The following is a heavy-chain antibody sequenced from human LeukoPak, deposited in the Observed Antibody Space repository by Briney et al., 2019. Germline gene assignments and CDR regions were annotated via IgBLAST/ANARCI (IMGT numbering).Heavy chain of an antibody. CDR3: AREPPGGYDILTGYYRKGAFDI. D-gene: IGHD3-9*01. CDR2: ISSSGSTI. Sequence: GGSLRRSCAASGFTFSSYEMNWVRQAPGKGLEWVSYISSSGSTIYYADSVKGRFTISRDNAKNSLYLQMNSLRAEDTAVYYCAREPPGGYDILTGYYRKGAFDIWGQGTMVTVSS. J-gene: IGHJ3*02. V-gene: IGHV3-48*03. CDR1: GFTFSSYE.